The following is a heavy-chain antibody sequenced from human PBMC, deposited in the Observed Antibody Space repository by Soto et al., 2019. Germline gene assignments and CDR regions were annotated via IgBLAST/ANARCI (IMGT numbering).Heavy chain of an antibody. V-gene: IGHV1-69*02. CDR3: AGARRWELRYSWFAP. J-gene: IGHJ5*02. CDR2: IIPIRGIA. D-gene: IGHD1-26*01. Sequence: QVQLVQSGAEVKKPGSSVKVSCKASGGTFSSYTISWVRQAPGQGLEWMGRIIPIRGIANYAQKFQGRVTITADKSTSTAYMELGGLRSEDTAVYYCAGARRWELRYSWFAPWRKGTVVTVSS. CDR1: GGTFSSYT.